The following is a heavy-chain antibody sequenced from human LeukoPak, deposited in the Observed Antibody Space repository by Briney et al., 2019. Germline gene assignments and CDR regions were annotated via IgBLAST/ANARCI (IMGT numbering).Heavy chain of an antibody. CDR2: IIPIFGTA. CDR1: GYTFTSYD. D-gene: IGHD3-22*01. Sequence: GASVKVSCKASGYTFTSYDINWVRQATGQGLEWMGGIIPIFGTANYAQKFQGRVTITADESTSTAYMELSSLRSEDTAVYYCARLDSSGYYYGEDYFDYWGQGTLVTVSS. CDR3: ARLDSSGYYYGEDYFDY. J-gene: IGHJ4*02. V-gene: IGHV1-69*13.